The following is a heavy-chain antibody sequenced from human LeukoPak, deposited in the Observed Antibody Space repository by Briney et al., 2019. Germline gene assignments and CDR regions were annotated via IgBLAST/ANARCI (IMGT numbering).Heavy chain of an antibody. J-gene: IGHJ4*02. Sequence: ASVKVSCKASGYTFTGYYMHWVRQAPGQGLEWMGWINPDNGGTNYAQKFQGRVTMTRDMSIGTAYMELSRLRSDDTAVYYCARDPSNSGYDYLNYFDYRGQGTLVTVSS. CDR2: INPDNGGT. V-gene: IGHV1-2*02. CDR3: ARDPSNSGYDYLNYFDY. D-gene: IGHD5-12*01. CDR1: GYTFTGYY.